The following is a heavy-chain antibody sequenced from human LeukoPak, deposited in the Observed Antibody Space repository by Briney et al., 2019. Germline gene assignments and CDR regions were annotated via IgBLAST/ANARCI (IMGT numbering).Heavy chain of an antibody. Sequence: GGSLRLSCAASGFTFSSYAMSWVRQAPGKGLERVSAISGSGGSTYYADSVKGRFTISRDNSKNTLYLQMNSLRAEDTAVYYCAKDTYYYDSSGYYYRDWGQGTLVTVSS. CDR1: GFTFSSYA. J-gene: IGHJ4*02. CDR2: ISGSGGST. CDR3: AKDTYYYDSSGYYYRD. D-gene: IGHD3-22*01. V-gene: IGHV3-23*01.